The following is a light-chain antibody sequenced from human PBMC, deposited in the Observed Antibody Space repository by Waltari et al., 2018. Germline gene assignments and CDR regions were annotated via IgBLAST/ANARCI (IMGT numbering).Light chain of an antibody. CDR3: QQYGRSPT. Sequence: EIVFTQSPGTLSLSPGERGTLSCRASQSVSSIYLAWYQQKPGQAPRLLIYGASSRATSIPDRFSGSGSGTDFTLTITRLEPEDFAVYYCQQYGRSPTFGQGTKVEIK. CDR2: GAS. CDR1: QSVSSIY. J-gene: IGKJ1*01. V-gene: IGKV3-20*01.